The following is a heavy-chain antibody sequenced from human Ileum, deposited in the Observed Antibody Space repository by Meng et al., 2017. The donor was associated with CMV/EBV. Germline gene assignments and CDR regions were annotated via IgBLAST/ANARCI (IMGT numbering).Heavy chain of an antibody. CDR1: GGSISSYY. CDR2: TYYSGST. Sequence: GSLRLSCTVSGGSISSYYWSWIRQPPGKGLEWIGYTYYSGSTNYNPSLKSRVTISVDTSKNQFSLKLSSVTAADTAVYYCARDSYDSSGYYYDSWGQGTLVTVSS. V-gene: IGHV4-59*01. J-gene: IGHJ5*01. CDR3: ARDSYDSSGYYYDS. D-gene: IGHD3-22*01.